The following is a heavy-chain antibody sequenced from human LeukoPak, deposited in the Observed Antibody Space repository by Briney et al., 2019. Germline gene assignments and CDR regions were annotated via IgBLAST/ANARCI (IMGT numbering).Heavy chain of an antibody. CDR2: ISWNSGGI. CDR3: AKARDEDYGMDV. CDR1: GFTFDDYA. Sequence: GRSLRLSCAASGFTFDDYAMHWVRQAPGKGLEWVSGISWNSGGIGYADSVKGRFTISRDNAKNSLYLQMNSLRAEDTALYYCAKARDEDYGMDVWGQGTTVTVSS. J-gene: IGHJ6*02. V-gene: IGHV3-9*01.